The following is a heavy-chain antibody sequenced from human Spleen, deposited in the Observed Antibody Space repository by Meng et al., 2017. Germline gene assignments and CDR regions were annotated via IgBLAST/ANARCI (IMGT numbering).Heavy chain of an antibody. Sequence: EVQLVESGGGLVKPGGSLRVHCAASGIRSSDEYMTWVRQAPGKGLEWVAIIDGGGYTYYADSVKGRFTISRHNSDNTLHLQMSSLRSEDTAFYYCASRPDSPFGPFDYWGQGALVTVSS. V-gene: IGHV3-53*04. D-gene: IGHD3/OR15-3a*01. CDR1: GIRSSDEY. J-gene: IGHJ4*02. CDR2: IDGGGYT. CDR3: ASRPDSPFGPFDY.